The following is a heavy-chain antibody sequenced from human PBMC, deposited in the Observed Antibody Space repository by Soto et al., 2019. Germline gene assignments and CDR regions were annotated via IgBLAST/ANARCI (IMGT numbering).Heavy chain of an antibody. CDR1: GFTFSSYA. D-gene: IGHD2-21*02. CDR3: AKGRRHGDCETPGYYYGMDV. CDR2: ISGSGGST. J-gene: IGHJ6*02. Sequence: EVQLLESGGGLVQPGGSLRLSCAASGFTFSSYAMSWVRQAPGKGLEWVSAISGSGGSTYYADSVKGRFTISRDNSKNTLYLQMNSLRAEDTAVYYCAKGRRHGDCETPGYYYGMDVWGQGTTVTVSS. V-gene: IGHV3-23*01.